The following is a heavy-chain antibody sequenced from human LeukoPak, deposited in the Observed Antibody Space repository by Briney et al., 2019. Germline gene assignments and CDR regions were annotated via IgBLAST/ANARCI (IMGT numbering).Heavy chain of an antibody. CDR1: GFTFSSYG. J-gene: IGHJ3*02. Sequence: GGSLRLSCAASGFTFSSYGMHWVRQALGKGLEWVAFIRYDGSNKYYADSVKGRFTISRDNSKNTLYLQMNSLRAEDTAVYYCAKVAFGVAMSHAFDIWGQGTMVTVSS. CDR2: IRYDGSNK. V-gene: IGHV3-30*02. D-gene: IGHD3-3*01. CDR3: AKVAFGVAMSHAFDI.